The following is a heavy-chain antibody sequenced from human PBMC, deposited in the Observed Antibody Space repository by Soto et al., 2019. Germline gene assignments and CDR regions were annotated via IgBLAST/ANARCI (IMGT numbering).Heavy chain of an antibody. D-gene: IGHD3-10*01. CDR2: TIPALGKT. CDR3: ARGPFRTSAMDV. V-gene: IGHV1-69*10. CDR1: GDNFKKNV. J-gene: IGHJ6*02. Sequence: ASVKFSCKTSGDNFKKNVFTWVRQAPGQGLEWMGGTIPALGKTHYIEKFQGRVTITVDDDTRKVYMEVRDLTSEDTAIYYCARGPFRTSAMDVWGQGTPVTVS.